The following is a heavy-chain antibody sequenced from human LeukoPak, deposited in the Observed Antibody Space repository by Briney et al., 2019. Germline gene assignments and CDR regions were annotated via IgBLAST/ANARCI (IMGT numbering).Heavy chain of an antibody. CDR2: ISSDGTCT. J-gene: IGHJ4*02. CDR1: GFTFSSYA. D-gene: IGHD5-18*01. CDR3: ARDGVGYSYGLFDY. V-gene: IGHV3-74*01. Sequence: SGGSLRLSCAASGFTFSSYAMTWVRQAPGKGLVWVSRISSDGTCTNYADSVRGRFTISRDNAKNTLYLQMNSLRAEDTAVYYCARDGVGYSYGLFDYWGQGTLVTVSS.